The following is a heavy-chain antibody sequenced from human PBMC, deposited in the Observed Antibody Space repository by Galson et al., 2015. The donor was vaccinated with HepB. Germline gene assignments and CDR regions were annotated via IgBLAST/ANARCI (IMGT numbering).Heavy chain of an antibody. CDR1: GGSISSYY. Sequence: SLTCTVSGGSISSYYWSWIRQPPGKGLEWIGYIYYSGSTDYNPSLKSRVTISLDTSKNQFSLKLSSVTAADTAVYYCARNTRGEDYFDYWGQGALVIASS. D-gene: IGHD3-10*01. CDR2: IYYSGST. CDR3: ARNTRGEDYFDY. J-gene: IGHJ4*02. V-gene: IGHV4-59*01.